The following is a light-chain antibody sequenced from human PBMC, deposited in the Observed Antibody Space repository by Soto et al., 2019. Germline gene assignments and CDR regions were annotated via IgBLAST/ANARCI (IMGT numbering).Light chain of an antibody. V-gene: IGKV1-5*03. CDR3: QQYNSYPYS. CDR2: HGS. CDR1: QRLSYW. Sequence: DIQMTQSPSTLSASVGDRATITCRASQRLSYWLAWYQQKPGKAPKLLIYHGSTVQRGVPSSFSGSGSGSDFSLIINSLQHDDFATYYRQQYNSYPYSFGQGTKLEIK. J-gene: IGKJ2*01.